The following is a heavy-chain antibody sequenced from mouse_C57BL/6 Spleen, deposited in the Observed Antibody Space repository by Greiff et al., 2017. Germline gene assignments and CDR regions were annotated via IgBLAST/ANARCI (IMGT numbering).Heavy chain of an antibody. J-gene: IGHJ1*03. D-gene: IGHD1-1*01. Sequence: VQLQQPGAELVMPGASVKLSCKASGYTFTSYWMHWVKQRPGQGLVWIGEIDPSDSYTNYNQKFKGKSTLTVDKSSSTAYMQLSSLTSEDSAVYYWARGIYYYGSSYYFEVWGTGTTVTVSS. V-gene: IGHV1-69*01. CDR2: IDPSDSYT. CDR1: GYTFTSYW. CDR3: ARGIYYYGSSYYFEV.